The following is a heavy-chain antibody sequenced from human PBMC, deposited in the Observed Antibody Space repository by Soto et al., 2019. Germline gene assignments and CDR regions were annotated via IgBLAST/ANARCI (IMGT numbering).Heavy chain of an antibody. J-gene: IGHJ6*02. V-gene: IGHV3-30*18. CDR1: GFTFSSYG. CDR2: ISYDGSNK. CDR3: AKARSYSSSSPDYYYGMDV. D-gene: IGHD6-6*01. Sequence: GGSLRLCCAASGFTFSSYGMHGVRQAPGKGLEWVAVISYDGSNKYYADSVKGRFTISRDNSKNTLYLQMNSLRAEDTAVYYCAKARSYSSSSPDYYYGMDVWGQGTTVTVSS.